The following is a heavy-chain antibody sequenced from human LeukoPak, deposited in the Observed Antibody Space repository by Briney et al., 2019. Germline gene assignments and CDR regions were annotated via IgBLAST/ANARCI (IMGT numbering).Heavy chain of an antibody. CDR3: VRDARGSLDY. V-gene: IGHV3-30-3*01. CDR2: MAFDGTDM. CDR1: GFTFSTSA. Sequence: GGSLRLSCAASGFTFSTSAMHWVRQAPGKGLESVTIMAFDGTDMNYIDSVKGRFTISRDNSKNTLYLEMNSLRTEDTAVYYCVRDARGSLDYWGQGTLVTVSS. J-gene: IGHJ4*02.